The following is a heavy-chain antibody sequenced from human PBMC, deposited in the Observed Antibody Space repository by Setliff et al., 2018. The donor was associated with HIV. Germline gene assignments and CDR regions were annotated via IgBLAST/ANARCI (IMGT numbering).Heavy chain of an antibody. CDR1: GFTFGDYA. J-gene: IGHJ4*02. CDR3: TKAVVGSGHYDS. CDR2: VSSTGRST. Sequence: PGGSLRLSCTASGFTFGDYAMSWVRQAPGKGLEWVASVSSTGRSTYYADSAQGRFTISRDNSKGILYLQVNSLRAEDTGIYYCTKAVVGSGHYDSWGQGTAVTVSS. D-gene: IGHD2-15*01. V-gene: IGHV3-23*01.